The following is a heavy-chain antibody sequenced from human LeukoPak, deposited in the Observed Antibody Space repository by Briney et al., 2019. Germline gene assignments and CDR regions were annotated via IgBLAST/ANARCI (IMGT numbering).Heavy chain of an antibody. J-gene: IGHJ6*02. CDR2: IYPGDSDT. V-gene: IGHV5-51*01. D-gene: IGHD6-19*01. CDR1: GYTFTSYW. CDR3: ARHLSTGWPNYYHHTMDV. Sequence: GESLKISCKGSGYTFTSYWIGWVRQVPGKGLEWMGIIYPGDSDTRYSPSFQGQVTISAVKSISTAYLQWSSLKASDTAMYYCARHLSTGWPNYYHHTMDVWGQGTTVTVSS.